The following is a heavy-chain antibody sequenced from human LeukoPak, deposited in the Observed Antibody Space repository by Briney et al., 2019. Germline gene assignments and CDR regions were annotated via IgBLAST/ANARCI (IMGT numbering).Heavy chain of an antibody. CDR3: ARGGAVLGTKYNWFDP. V-gene: IGHV1-2*06. J-gene: IGHJ5*02. CDR2: INPNSGGT. Sequence: ASVRVSCKASGYTFTGHYMHWVRQAPGQGLEWMGRINPNSGGTNYAQKFQGRVTMTRDTSIRTGYMELSRLRSDDTAVYYSARGGAVLGTKYNWFDPWGQGTLVTVSS. CDR1: GYTFTGHY. D-gene: IGHD1-1*01.